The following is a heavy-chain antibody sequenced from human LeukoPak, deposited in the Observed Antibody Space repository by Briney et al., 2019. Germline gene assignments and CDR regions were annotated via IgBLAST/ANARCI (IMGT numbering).Heavy chain of an antibody. CDR2: ISGSGGST. CDR1: GFTFSTYG. D-gene: IGHD6-25*01. V-gene: IGHV3-23*01. J-gene: IGHJ4*02. Sequence: PGGSLRLSCAASGFTFSTYGMSWVRQAPGKGLEWVSAISGSGGSTYYADSVKGRFTISRDNSKNTLFLQMNSLRAEDTAVYYCAKAVSVAADPNFFDYWGQGTLVTVSS. CDR3: AKAVSVAADPNFFDY.